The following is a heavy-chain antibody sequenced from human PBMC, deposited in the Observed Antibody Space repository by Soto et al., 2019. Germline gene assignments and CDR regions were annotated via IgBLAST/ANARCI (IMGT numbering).Heavy chain of an antibody. CDR3: ARAGEPRPLGY. V-gene: IGHV3-7*01. Sequence: EVQLVESGGGLVQPGGSLTLSCAGSGFIFSSYWMSWVRQAPGKGLEWVANIKPDGSEKSYVDSVKGRFTISRDNAKNSLYLQMNSLRVDDTAVYYCARAGEPRPLGYWGQGTLVTVSS. D-gene: IGHD7-27*01. CDR1: GFIFSSYW. CDR2: IKPDGSEK. J-gene: IGHJ4*02.